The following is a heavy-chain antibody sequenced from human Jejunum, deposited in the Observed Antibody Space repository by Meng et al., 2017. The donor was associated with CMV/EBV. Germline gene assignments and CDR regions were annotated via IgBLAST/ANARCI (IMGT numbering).Heavy chain of an antibody. D-gene: IGHD5-18*01. CDR1: FGGTP. V-gene: IGHV3-73*01. CDR3: TKGPVYSLDTDYYGMDV. Sequence: FGGTPRHWVGQASGRGLEWGGHIKNKVSQHATVYGASVEGRFTISRDESKDTAYLQMNSLNTDDTAVYYCTKGPVYSLDTDYYGMDVWGQGTPVTVSS. J-gene: IGHJ6*02. CDR2: IKNKVSQHAT.